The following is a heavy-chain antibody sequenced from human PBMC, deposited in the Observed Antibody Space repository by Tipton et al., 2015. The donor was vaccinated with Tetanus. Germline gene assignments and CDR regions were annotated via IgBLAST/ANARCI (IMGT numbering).Heavy chain of an antibody. CDR2: ISRTSGTI. V-gene: IGHV3-48*02. CDR1: GFTFSDFS. Sequence: SLRLSCAAYGFTFSDFSMNWVRQAPGKGLQWISYISRTSGTIYYADSVKGRFTVSRDNAKNALYLHMNSLRDEDTAVYYCARDGYSSSWDFDYWGQGTPVTVSS. J-gene: IGHJ4*02. D-gene: IGHD6-13*01. CDR3: ARDGYSSSWDFDY.